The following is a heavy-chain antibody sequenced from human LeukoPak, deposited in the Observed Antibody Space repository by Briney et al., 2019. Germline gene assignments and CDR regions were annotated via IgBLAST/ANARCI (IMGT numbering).Heavy chain of an antibody. CDR1: GGTFSSYA. V-gene: IGHV1-69*05. D-gene: IGHD6-13*01. Sequence: GASVKVSCKASGGTFSSYAISWVRQAPGQGLGWMGGIIPIFGTANYAQKFQGRVTITTDESTSTAYMELSSLRSEDTAVYYCAREGSSGRTYYFDYWGQGTLVTVSS. CDR2: IIPIFGTA. J-gene: IGHJ4*02. CDR3: AREGSSGRTYYFDY.